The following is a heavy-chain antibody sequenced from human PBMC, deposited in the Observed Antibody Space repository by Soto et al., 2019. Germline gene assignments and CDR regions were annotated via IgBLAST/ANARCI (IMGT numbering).Heavy chain of an antibody. CDR3: AGDLTMVRGSADFDY. CDR1: GYTFTSYG. J-gene: IGHJ4*02. CDR2: ISAYNGNT. D-gene: IGHD3-10*01. V-gene: IGHV1-18*01. Sequence: QVQLVQSGAEVKKPGASVKVSCKASGYTFTSYGISWVRQAPGQGLEWMGWISAYNGNTNYAQKLQGRVTMTTDTPTSTAYKELSSLRSDDTAVYYCAGDLTMVRGSADFDYWGQGTLVTVSS.